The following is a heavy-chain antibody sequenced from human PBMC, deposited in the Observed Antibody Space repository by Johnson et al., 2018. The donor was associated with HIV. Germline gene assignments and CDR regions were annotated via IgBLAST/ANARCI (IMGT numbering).Heavy chain of an antibody. V-gene: IGHV3-15*01. CDR2: IKSKTDGGTT. D-gene: IGHD6-6*01. Sequence: VKLVESGGGVVQPGRSLRLSCAASGFTFSSYAMHWVRQAPGKGLEWVGRIKSKTDGGTTDYAAPVKGRFSISRDDSKNTLYLHMNSLKTEDTAVYYCARPLQPYTSSSQGTFDIWGQGTMVTVSS. CDR3: ARPLQPYTSSSQGTFDI. J-gene: IGHJ3*02. CDR1: GFTFSSYA.